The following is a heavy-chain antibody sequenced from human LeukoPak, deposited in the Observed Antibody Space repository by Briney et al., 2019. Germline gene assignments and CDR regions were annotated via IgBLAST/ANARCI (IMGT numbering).Heavy chain of an antibody. CDR2: IRGSGGST. CDR3: ARAGVPAAIRLGWWFDP. D-gene: IGHD2-2*02. J-gene: IGHJ5*02. V-gene: IGHV3-23*01. CDR1: GFTFSSYA. Sequence: GGSLRLSCAASGFTFSSYAMSWARQAPGKGLEWVSAIRGSGGSTYYADSVKGRFTISRDNSKNTLYLQMNSLRAEDTAVHYCARAGVPAAIRLGWWFDPWGQGTLVTVSS.